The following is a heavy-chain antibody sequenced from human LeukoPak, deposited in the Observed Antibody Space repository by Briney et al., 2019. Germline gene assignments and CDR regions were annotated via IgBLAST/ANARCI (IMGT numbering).Heavy chain of an antibody. J-gene: IGHJ4*02. V-gene: IGHV4-39*07. CDR1: SGSIRSSSYY. CDR2: IYHSAST. D-gene: IGHD3-3*01. Sequence: SETLCLTSTAPSGSIRSSSYYWGWVRQPPGKGMEWIVSIYHSASTNYNPSLKSRVTISVDPSKNQFSLKLSSVTAADTAVYYWARGGATIFGVVTIKWLRKFDYWGQGTLVTVSS. CDR3: ARGGATIFGVVTIKWLRKFDY.